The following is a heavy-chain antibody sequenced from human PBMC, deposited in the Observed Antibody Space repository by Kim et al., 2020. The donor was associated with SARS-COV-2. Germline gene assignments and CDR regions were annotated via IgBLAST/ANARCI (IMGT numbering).Heavy chain of an antibody. CDR3: ARGEYSGYEYYFDY. J-gene: IGHJ4*02. D-gene: IGHD5-12*01. V-gene: IGHV3-7*01. Sequence: YVDPVKGRFTTSRDNAKNSLYLQMNSLRAGDTAVYYCARGEYSGYEYYFDYWGQGTLVTVSS.